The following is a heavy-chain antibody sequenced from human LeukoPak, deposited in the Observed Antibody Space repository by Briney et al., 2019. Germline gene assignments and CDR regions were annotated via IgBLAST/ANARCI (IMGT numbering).Heavy chain of an antibody. Sequence: GASVKVSCKGSGYTFTGYYMHWVRQAPGQGLEWMGWINPNSGGTNYAQKFQGRVTMTRDTSISTAYMELSRLRSDDTAVYYCARGGGTRGYSYGQDYWGQGTLVTVSS. CDR1: GYTFTGYY. D-gene: IGHD5-18*01. CDR3: ARGGGTRGYSYGQDY. CDR2: INPNSGGT. V-gene: IGHV1-2*02. J-gene: IGHJ4*02.